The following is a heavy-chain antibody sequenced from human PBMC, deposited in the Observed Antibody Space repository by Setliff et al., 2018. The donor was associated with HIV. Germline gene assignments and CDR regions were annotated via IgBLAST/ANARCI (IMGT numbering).Heavy chain of an antibody. D-gene: IGHD2-21*02. CDR1: GYSISSGYY. V-gene: IGHV4-38-2*02. CDR2: VNHNGNI. Sequence: SETLSLTCTVSGYSISSGYYWGWIRQPPGKGLEWIVEVNHNGNINYNPSLKSRVTVSVDTSKTQYSLKMISVTAADTAMYYCAISIVGVTSEMYWAQGTLVTVSS. CDR3: AISIVGVTSEMY. J-gene: IGHJ4*02.